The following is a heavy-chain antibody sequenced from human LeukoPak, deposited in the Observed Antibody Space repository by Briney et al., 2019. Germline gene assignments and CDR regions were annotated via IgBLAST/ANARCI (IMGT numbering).Heavy chain of an antibody. J-gene: IGHJ4*02. D-gene: IGHD3-22*01. CDR1: GGSISSYY. Sequence: SETLSLTCTVSGGSISSYYWSWIRQPPGKGLEWIGEINHSGSTNYNPSLKSRVTISVDKSKNQFSLKLSSVTAADTAVYYCARDPEYYYDSSGYNDDDYWGQGTLVTVSS. CDR2: INHSGST. CDR3: ARDPEYYYDSSGYNDDDY. V-gene: IGHV4-34*01.